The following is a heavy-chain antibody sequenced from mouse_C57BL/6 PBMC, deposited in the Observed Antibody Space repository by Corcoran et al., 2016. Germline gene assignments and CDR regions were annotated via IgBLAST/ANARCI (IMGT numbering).Heavy chain of an antibody. V-gene: IGHV9-3*01. CDR1: GYTFTTYG. J-gene: IGHJ3*01. CDR2: INTYSGVP. D-gene: IGHD2-3*01. CDR3: ARSLYDGYYWFAY. Sequence: QIQLVQSGPELKKPGETVKISCKASGYTFTTYGMSWVKQAPGKGLKWMGWINTYSGVPTYADDFKGRFAFSLETSASTAYLQINNLKNEDTATYFCARSLYDGYYWFAYWGQGTLVTVSA.